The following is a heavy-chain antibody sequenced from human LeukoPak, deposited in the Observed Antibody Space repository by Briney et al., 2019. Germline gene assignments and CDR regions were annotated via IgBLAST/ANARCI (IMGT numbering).Heavy chain of an antibody. V-gene: IGHV4-61*02. J-gene: IGHJ4*02. Sequence: PSQTLSLTCTVSGGSISSGSYYWSWIRQPAGKGLEWIGRIYTSGSTNYNPSLKSRVTISVDTSKNQFSLKLSSVTAADTAVYYCARGEPRLQFAGTNWGQGTLVTVSS. CDR1: GGSISSGSYY. D-gene: IGHD5-24*01. CDR2: IYTSGST. CDR3: ARGEPRLQFAGTN.